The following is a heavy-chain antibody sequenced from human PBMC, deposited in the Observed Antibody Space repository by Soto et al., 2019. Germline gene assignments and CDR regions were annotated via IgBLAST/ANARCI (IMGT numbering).Heavy chain of an antibody. Sequence: ASVKVSCKASGYTFTGYYMHWVRQAPGQGLEWMGWINPNSGGTNYAQKFQGRVTMTRDTSISTAYVELSRLRSDDTAVYYCAKTYYYDSSRGPFDYWGQGTLVTVSS. J-gene: IGHJ4*02. CDR2: INPNSGGT. CDR1: GYTFTGYY. CDR3: AKTYYYDSSRGPFDY. D-gene: IGHD3-22*01. V-gene: IGHV1-2*02.